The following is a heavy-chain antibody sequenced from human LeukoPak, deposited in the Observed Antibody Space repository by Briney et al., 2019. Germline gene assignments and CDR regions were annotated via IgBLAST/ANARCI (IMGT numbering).Heavy chain of an antibody. J-gene: IGHJ5*02. CDR3: AKEPQGGSYSVA. CDR1: GFTFNTYA. Sequence: GGSLRLSCAASGFTFNTYAMSWVRQAPGKGLEWVSAIVADGSGTDYADSVKGRFTISRDNSKNTLSLQMNSLRAEDTAVYYCAKEPQGGSYSVAWGQGTLVTVSS. CDR2: IVADGSGT. V-gene: IGHV3-23*01. D-gene: IGHD1-26*01.